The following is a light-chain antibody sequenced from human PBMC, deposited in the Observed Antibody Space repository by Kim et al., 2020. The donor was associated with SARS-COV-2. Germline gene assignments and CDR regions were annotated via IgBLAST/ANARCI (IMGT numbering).Light chain of an antibody. CDR3: QQRSQS. CDR1: QSVSSY. CDR2: DAS. Sequence: EIVLTQSPATLSLSPGERATLSCRASQSVSSYLAWYQQKPGQAPRLLIYDASNRATGIPARFSGSGSGTDFTLTISRLEPEDFAVYYCQQRSQSFGGGTKVDIK. J-gene: IGKJ4*01. V-gene: IGKV3-11*01.